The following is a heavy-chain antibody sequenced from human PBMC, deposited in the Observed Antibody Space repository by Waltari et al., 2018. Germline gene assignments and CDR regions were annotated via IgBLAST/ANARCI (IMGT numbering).Heavy chain of an antibody. V-gene: IGHV4-30-2*01. CDR3: ARAVQAYGSGSYYNVRWFDP. CDR2: IYHSGLT. Sequence: QLQLQESGSGLVKPSQTLSLTCAVSGGSISSGGYSWSWIRQPPGKGLEWLGYIYHSGLTYYHPSSKSRVTISVDRSKNQFSQKLSSVTAADTAVYYCARAVQAYGSGSYYNVRWFDPWGQGTLVTVSS. D-gene: IGHD3-10*01. J-gene: IGHJ5*02. CDR1: GGSISSGGYS.